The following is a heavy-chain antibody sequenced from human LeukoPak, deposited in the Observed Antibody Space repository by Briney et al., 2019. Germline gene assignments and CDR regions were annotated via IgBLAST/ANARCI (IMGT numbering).Heavy chain of an antibody. CDR3: SRSRIGSQFDF. J-gene: IGHJ4*02. CDR2: INPNSGGT. Sequence: ASVKVPCKASGYIFTGYYMHWVRQAPGQGLEWMGWINPNSGGTNFAQKFQGRVTMTRDTSISTAYMDLSRLRSTDTAVYYCSRSRIGSQFDFWGQGALVIVSS. D-gene: IGHD1-26*01. V-gene: IGHV1-2*02. CDR1: GYIFTGYY.